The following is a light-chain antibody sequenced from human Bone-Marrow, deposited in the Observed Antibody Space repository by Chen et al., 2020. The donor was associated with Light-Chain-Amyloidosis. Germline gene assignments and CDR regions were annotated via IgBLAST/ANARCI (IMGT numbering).Light chain of an antibody. J-gene: IGLJ3*02. CDR2: DDS. CDR3: QVWDRSSDRPV. V-gene: IGLV3-21*02. CDR1: NIGSTS. Sequence: SYVLTPPSSASAAPGATAKNACGGNNIGSTSVHWYRQTPGQAPLLVVYDDSDRPSGIPERLSGSNSGNTATLTSSMVEAGDEADYYCQVWDRSSDRPVFGGGTKLTVL.